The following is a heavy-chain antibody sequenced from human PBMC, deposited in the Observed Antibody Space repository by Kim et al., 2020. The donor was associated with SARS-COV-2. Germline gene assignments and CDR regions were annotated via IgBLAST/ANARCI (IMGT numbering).Heavy chain of an antibody. CDR3: ARDGFGGYFDY. D-gene: IGHD3-10*01. V-gene: IGHV3-7*03. Sequence: GGSLRLSCAASGFTFSTSWMSWVRQAPGKGLEWVANIKQDGSERYYVDSIKGRFTISRDNAKNSVFLQMNGLSAEDTAVYYCARDGFGGYFDYWGRGILVTVSP. J-gene: IGHJ4*02. CDR2: IKQDGSER. CDR1: GFTFSTSW.